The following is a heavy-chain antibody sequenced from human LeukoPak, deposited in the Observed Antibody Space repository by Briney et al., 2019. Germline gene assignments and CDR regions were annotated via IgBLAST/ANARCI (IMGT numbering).Heavy chain of an antibody. CDR3: ARGGAAAGFDY. D-gene: IGHD6-13*01. J-gene: IGHJ4*02. V-gene: IGHV6-1*01. CDR1: GXSVSSNSSV. Sequence: SQTLSLTCAISGXSVSSNSSVWNWIRQSPSRGLEWLGRTYYRSKWYNDYAVSVKSRITINPDTSKNQFSLQLNSVTPEDTAVYYCARGGAAAGFDYWGQGTLVTVSS. CDR2: TYYRSKWYN.